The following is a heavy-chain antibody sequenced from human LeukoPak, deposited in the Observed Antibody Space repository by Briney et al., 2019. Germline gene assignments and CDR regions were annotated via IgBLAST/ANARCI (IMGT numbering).Heavy chain of an antibody. CDR3: ATARNFRFEY. J-gene: IGHJ4*02. Sequence: GGSPRLSCATSGLTFRTTWMHWVRQAPGKGLMWVSRMNGEGTTIDYADSVKGRFTVSRDYAKNTLFLQMNNLRTEDTALYFCATARNFRFEYWGQGSLVIVSA. V-gene: IGHV3-74*01. CDR2: MNGEGTTI. CDR1: GLTFRTTW. D-gene: IGHD1-7*01.